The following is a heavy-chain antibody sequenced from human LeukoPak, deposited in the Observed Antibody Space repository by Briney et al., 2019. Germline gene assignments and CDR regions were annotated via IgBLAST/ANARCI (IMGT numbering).Heavy chain of an antibody. D-gene: IGHD2-2*02. CDR1: GGSISSYY. CDR2: IYYSGST. CDR3: ARVTRVVPAAISGLNWFDP. J-gene: IGHJ5*02. V-gene: IGHV4-59*01. Sequence: SETLSLTCTVSGGSISSYYWSWIRQPPGKGLEWIGYIYYSGSTNYNPSLKSRVTISVDTSKNQFSLKLSSVTAADTAVYYCARVTRVVPAAISGLNWFDPWGQGTLVTVSP.